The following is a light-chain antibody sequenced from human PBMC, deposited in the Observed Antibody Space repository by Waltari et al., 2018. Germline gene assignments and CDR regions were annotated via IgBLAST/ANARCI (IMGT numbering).Light chain of an antibody. CDR1: TGAVTSGYY. V-gene: IGLV7-43*01. J-gene: IGLJ3*02. CDR2: SIR. Sequence: QTVVTQEPSLTVSPGGTVTLTCASSTGAVTSGYYPNWFQQKPGQAPTSLIYSIRKKHSWHPDRLSGSLLGGKAALTLSGAQPEEEAEYYCLLYYGDAQLGVFGGGTKLTVL. CDR3: LLYYGDAQLGV.